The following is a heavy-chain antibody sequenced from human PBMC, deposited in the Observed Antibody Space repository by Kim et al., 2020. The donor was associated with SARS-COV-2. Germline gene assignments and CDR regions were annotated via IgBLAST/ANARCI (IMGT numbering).Heavy chain of an antibody. V-gene: IGHV1-18*01. J-gene: IGHJ4*02. Sequence: NYAQNLQGRVTLTTDTSTSTAFLELSSLRSDDTAVYFCARDRGYGDDTFDYWGQGTLVTVSS. D-gene: IGHD4-17*01. CDR3: ARDRGYGDDTFDY.